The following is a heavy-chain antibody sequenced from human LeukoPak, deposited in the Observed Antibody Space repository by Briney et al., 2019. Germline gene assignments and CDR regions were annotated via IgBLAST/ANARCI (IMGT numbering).Heavy chain of an antibody. D-gene: IGHD6-19*01. CDR1: GFTFSSYV. Sequence: GGSLRLSCAASGFTFSSYVMFWVCQAPGKGLEWVAAISSDGNNKYYADSVKGRFTISRDNAKNSLYLQMNSLRAEDTAVYYCARYSSGWSRAAYFDYWGQGTLVTVSS. V-gene: IGHV3-30*04. J-gene: IGHJ4*02. CDR3: ARYSSGWSRAAYFDY. CDR2: ISSDGNNK.